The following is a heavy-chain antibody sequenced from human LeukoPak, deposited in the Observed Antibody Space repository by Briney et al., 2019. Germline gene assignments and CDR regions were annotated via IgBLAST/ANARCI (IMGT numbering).Heavy chain of an antibody. D-gene: IGHD6-19*01. CDR3: AKVSGWSRGTYFDY. J-gene: IGHJ4*02. V-gene: IGHV3-23*01. CDR1: GFTFSSYW. Sequence: GGSLRLSCAASGFTFSSYWMSWVRQAPGKGLEWVSAISGSGGSTYYADSVKGRFTISRDNSKNTLYLQMNSLRAEDTAVYYCAKVSGWSRGTYFDYWGQGTLVTVSS. CDR2: ISGSGGST.